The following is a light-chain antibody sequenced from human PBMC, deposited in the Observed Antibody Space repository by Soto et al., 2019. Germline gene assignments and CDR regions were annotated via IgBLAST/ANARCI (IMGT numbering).Light chain of an antibody. CDR1: SSDVGSYYL. J-gene: IGLJ3*02. CDR3: CSCAGARVM. Sequence: QSALTQPASVSGSPGQSITISCTGTSSDVGSYYLVSWYQHHPGKAPKLIIYEDTKRPSGTSNRVSGSKSGNTASLTISGLQAEAEADYYCCSCAGARVMFGGGTKRTVL. V-gene: IGLV2-23*01. CDR2: EDT.